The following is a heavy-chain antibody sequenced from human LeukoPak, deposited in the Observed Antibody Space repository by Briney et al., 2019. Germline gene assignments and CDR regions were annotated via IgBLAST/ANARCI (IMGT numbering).Heavy chain of an antibody. CDR2: INPSGGST. Sequence: ASVKVSCKAFGYTFNDYYMHWVRQAPGQGLEWMGIINPSGGSTSYAQKFQGRVTMTRDMSTSTVYMELSSLRSEDTAVYYCALVSLLVGWGQGTLVTVSS. D-gene: IGHD3-22*01. CDR3: ALVSLLVG. J-gene: IGHJ4*02. CDR1: GYTFNDYY. V-gene: IGHV1-46*02.